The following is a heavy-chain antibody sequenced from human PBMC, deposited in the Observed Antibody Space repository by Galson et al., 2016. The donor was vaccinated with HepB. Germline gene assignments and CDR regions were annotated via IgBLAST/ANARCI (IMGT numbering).Heavy chain of an antibody. D-gene: IGHD3-10*01. J-gene: IGHJ4*02. Sequence: SLRLSCAASGFTFRNFWMSWVRQDPGKGLEWVANIKQGGSQTYDVDSVKGRFTISRDDAKNSLYLQMNSLRAEDTAVYYCARLWFGETHFDYWGQGAVVTVSS. CDR2: IKQGGSQT. CDR1: GFTFRNFW. CDR3: ARLWFGETHFDY. V-gene: IGHV3-7*01.